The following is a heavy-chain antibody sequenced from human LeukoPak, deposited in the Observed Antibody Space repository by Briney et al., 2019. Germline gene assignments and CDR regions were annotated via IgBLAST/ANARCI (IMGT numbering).Heavy chain of an antibody. D-gene: IGHD3-10*02. V-gene: IGHV3-48*03. J-gene: IGHJ6*04. CDR3: AELGITMIGGV. CDR1: GFTFSSYA. Sequence: GRSLRPSCIASGFTFSSYAMSWVRQAPGKGLEWVSYISSSGSTIYYADSVKGRFTISRDNAKNSLYLQMNSLRAEDTAVYYCAELGITMIGGVWGKGTTVTISS. CDR2: ISSSGSTI.